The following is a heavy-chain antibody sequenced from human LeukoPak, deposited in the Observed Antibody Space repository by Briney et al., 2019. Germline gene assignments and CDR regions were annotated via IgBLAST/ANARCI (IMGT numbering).Heavy chain of an antibody. CDR3: ARESGSYLQ. D-gene: IGHD1-26*01. V-gene: IGHV3-53*01. Sequence: PGGSLRLSCATSGFTFGDYGLTWVRQAPGKGLDWVSIINTGGYTYYIDSVKGRFTISRDKSKNTLYLQMTFLNVEDTAVYYCARESGSYLQWGQGTLVTVSS. CDR1: GFTFGDYG. CDR2: INTGGYT. J-gene: IGHJ4*02.